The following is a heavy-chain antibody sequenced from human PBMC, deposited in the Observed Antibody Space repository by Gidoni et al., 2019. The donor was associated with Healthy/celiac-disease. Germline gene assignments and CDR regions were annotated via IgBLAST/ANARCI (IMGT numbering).Heavy chain of an antibody. J-gene: IGHJ4*02. CDR1: GFTFSRYS. Sequence: EVQLVESGGGLVKPGGSLRLSCAASGFTFSRYSLNWVRQAPGKGLGWASSISSSSSYIYYADPVKGRFTISRDNAKNSLYLQMNSLRAEDTAVYYCARSRNWNRWDYWGQGTLVTVSS. D-gene: IGHD1-1*01. V-gene: IGHV3-21*01. CDR3: ARSRNWNRWDY. CDR2: ISSSSSYI.